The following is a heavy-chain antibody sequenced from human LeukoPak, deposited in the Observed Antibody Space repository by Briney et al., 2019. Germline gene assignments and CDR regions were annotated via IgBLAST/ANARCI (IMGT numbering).Heavy chain of an antibody. D-gene: IGHD3-3*01. CDR2: IIPIFGTA. CDR3: ARAGAYDFWSGYLDSFDY. V-gene: IGHV1-69*01. J-gene: IGHJ4*02. CDR1: GGTFSGYA. Sequence: ASVKVSCKASGGTFSGYAISWVRQAPGQGLEWMGGIIPIFGTANYAQKFQGRVTITADESTSTAYMELSSLRSEDTAVYYCARAGAYDFWSGYLDSFDYWGQGTLVTVSS.